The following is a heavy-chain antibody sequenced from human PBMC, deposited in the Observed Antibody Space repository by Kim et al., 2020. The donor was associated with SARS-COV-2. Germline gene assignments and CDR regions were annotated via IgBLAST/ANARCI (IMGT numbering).Heavy chain of an antibody. CDR3: ARGDYYDSSPGDY. V-gene: IGHV3-20*01. D-gene: IGHD3-22*01. CDR2: SN. J-gene: IGHJ4*02. Sequence: SNSYADPVEGRFTISRDNAKNSLYLQMNSLRAEDTALYHCARGDYYDSSPGDYWGQGTLVTVSS.